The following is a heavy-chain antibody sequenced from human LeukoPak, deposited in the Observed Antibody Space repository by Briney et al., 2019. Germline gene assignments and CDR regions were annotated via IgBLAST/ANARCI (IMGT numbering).Heavy chain of an antibody. CDR3: ARNLAPWGDYYYYYMDV. Sequence: SVKVSCKASGGTFSSYTISWVRQAPGHGLEWMGRIIPILGIANYAQKFQGRVTITADKSTSTAYMELSSLRSEDTAVYYCARNLAPWGDYYYYYMDVWGKGTTVTVSS. J-gene: IGHJ6*03. D-gene: IGHD3-16*01. V-gene: IGHV1-69*02. CDR2: IIPILGIA. CDR1: GGTFSSYT.